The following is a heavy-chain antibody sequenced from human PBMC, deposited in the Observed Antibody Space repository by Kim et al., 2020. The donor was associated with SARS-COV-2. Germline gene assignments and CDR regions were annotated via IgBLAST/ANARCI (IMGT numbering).Heavy chain of an antibody. CDR3: ARQPEANWFDP. J-gene: IGHJ5*02. V-gene: IGHV4-39*01. CDR2: T. Sequence: TYYTPSLQSRVTISVDPSKNQFSLKVSSVTAADTAVYYCARQPEANWFDPWGQGTLVTVSS.